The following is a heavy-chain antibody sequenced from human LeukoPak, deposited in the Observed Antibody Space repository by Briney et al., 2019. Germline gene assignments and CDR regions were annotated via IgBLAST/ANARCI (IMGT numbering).Heavy chain of an antibody. J-gene: IGHJ4*02. V-gene: IGHV4-34*01. CDR2: INHSGST. Sequence: PSETLSLSCAVYGGSFSGYYWSWIRQPPGKGLEWIAEINHSGSTNYNPSLKSRVTISVDTSKNKFSLKLSSVTAADTAVYYCARGRGVVVPAADDYWGQGTLVTVSS. D-gene: IGHD2-2*01. CDR1: GGSFSGYY. CDR3: ARGRGVVVPAADDY.